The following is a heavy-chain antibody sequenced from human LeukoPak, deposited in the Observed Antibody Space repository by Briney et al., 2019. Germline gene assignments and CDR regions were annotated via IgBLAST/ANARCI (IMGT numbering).Heavy chain of an antibody. CDR1: GYSFTNHW. D-gene: IGHD2-2*02. CDR3: ARGPYAYTSSATLGSYNWFDP. Sequence: GESLKISCKGSGYSFTNHWIGWVRQMPGKGLEWMGIIYPGDSHTRYSPSFQNQVTISVDKSISTAYLQWSSLKASDTAMYYCARGPYAYTSSATLGSYNWFDPWGQGSLVTVSS. CDR2: IYPGDSHT. V-gene: IGHV5-51*01. J-gene: IGHJ5*02.